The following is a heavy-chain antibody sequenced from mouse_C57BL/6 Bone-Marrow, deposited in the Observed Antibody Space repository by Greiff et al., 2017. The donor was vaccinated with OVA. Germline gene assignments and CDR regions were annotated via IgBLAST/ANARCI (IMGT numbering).Heavy chain of an antibody. Sequence: EVHLVESGGGLVKPGGSLKLSCAASGFTFSDYGMHWVRQAPEKGLEWVAYISSGSSTIYYADTVKGRFPISRDNAKNTLFLQMTSLRSEDTAMYYCARGWDGAMDYWGQGTSVTVSS. D-gene: IGHD4-1*01. CDR1: GFTFSDYG. J-gene: IGHJ4*01. CDR2: ISSGSSTI. CDR3: ARGWDGAMDY. V-gene: IGHV5-17*01.